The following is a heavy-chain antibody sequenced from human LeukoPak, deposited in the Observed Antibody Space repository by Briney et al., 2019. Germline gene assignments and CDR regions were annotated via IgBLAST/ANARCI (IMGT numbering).Heavy chain of an antibody. CDR1: GGSISSSNW. CDR3: ARVGFSSGYYYDY. J-gene: IGHJ4*02. CDR2: IYYSGST. D-gene: IGHD3-22*01. V-gene: IGHV4-4*02. Sequence: SSETLSLTCAVSGGSISSSNWWSWVRQPPGKGLEWIGEIYYSGSTNYNPSLKSRVTISVDTSKNQFSLKLSSVTAADTAVYYCARVGFSSGYYYDYWGQGTLVTVSS.